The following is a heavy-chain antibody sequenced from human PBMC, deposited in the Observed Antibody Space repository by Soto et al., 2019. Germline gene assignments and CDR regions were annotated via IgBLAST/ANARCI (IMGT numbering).Heavy chain of an antibody. V-gene: IGHV2-26*01. CDR2: IFSNDEK. Sequence: QVTLKESGPVLVKPTETLTLTCTVSGFSLSNARMGVSWIRQPPGKALEGLAHIFSNDEKSYSTSLKSRLTISKDTSKSQVVLTMTNMDPVETATYYCARMNRLQATVVKNDAFDIWGQGTMVTVSS. J-gene: IGHJ3*02. D-gene: IGHD4-17*01. CDR1: GFSLSNARMG. CDR3: ARMNRLQATVVKNDAFDI.